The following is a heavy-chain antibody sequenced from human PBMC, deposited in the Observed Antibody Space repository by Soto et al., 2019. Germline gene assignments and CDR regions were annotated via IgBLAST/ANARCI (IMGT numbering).Heavy chain of an antibody. V-gene: IGHV3-15*01. Sequence: PGGSLRLCCAASGVTFCNAWMSWVRQAPGKGLEWVGRIKSKTDGGTTDYAAPVKGRFTISRDDSKNTLYLQMNSLKTEDTAVYYCTTGRIAAAGQGGIASFDYWGQGTLVTVSS. CDR1: GVTFCNAW. J-gene: IGHJ4*02. CDR3: TTGRIAAAGQGGIASFDY. D-gene: IGHD6-13*01. CDR2: IKSKTDGGTT.